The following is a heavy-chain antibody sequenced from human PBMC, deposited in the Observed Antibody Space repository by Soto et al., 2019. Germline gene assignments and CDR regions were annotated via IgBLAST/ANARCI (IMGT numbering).Heavy chain of an antibody. CDR1: GGSISSYY. Sequence: SETLSLTCTVSGGSISSYYWSWIRQPPGKGLEWIGYIYYSGSTNYNPSLKSRVTISVDTSKNQFSLKLSSVTAADTAVYYCARDYDILTGYYGEFDPWGKGTLVTVSS. D-gene: IGHD3-9*01. CDR3: ARDYDILTGYYGEFDP. CDR2: IYYSGST. J-gene: IGHJ5*02. V-gene: IGHV4-59*01.